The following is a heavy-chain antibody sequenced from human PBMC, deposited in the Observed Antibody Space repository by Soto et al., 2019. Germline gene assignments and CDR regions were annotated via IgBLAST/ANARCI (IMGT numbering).Heavy chain of an antibody. CDR1: GFTFSSYS. CDR2: ISGNGNTI. Sequence: PGGSLRLSCAASGFTFSSYSMNWVRQAPGKGLEWLSYISGNGNTIYYADSVKGRFTVSRDNAKNLLYLQMNSLRAEDTAVYYCAASAVVAAHYWGQGALVTVSS. V-gene: IGHV3-48*04. CDR3: AASAVVAAHY. D-gene: IGHD2-15*01. J-gene: IGHJ4*02.